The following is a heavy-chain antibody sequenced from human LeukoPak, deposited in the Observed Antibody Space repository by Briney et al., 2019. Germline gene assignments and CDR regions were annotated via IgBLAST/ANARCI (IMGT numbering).Heavy chain of an antibody. Sequence: GGSLRLSCAASGFTVSSNYMSWVRQAPGKGLEWVSFIYSNGSTYYADSVKGRFTISRDTSKNTLYLQMNSLRAEDTAVYFCARVVTGTTYLRLYYFDSWGQGTLVTVSS. J-gene: IGHJ4*02. D-gene: IGHD1-7*01. CDR1: GFTVSSNY. CDR2: IYSNGST. V-gene: IGHV3-53*01. CDR3: ARVVTGTTYLRLYYFDS.